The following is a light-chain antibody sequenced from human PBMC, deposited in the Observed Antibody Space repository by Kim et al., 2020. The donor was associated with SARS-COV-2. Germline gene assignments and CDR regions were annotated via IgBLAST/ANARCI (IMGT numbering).Light chain of an antibody. CDR3: QQYNNWWT. Sequence: VSTGERVNLTCRASQSVRTNLAWYQQKPGQAHRLLIYGASTRATGIPARFSGSGSGTEFTLTISSLQSEDFALYYCQQYNNWWTFGQGTKVDIK. CDR2: GAS. V-gene: IGKV3-15*01. J-gene: IGKJ1*01. CDR1: QSVRTN.